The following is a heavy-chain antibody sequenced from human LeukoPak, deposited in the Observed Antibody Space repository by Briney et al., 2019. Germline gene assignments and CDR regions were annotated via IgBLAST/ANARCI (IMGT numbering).Heavy chain of an antibody. CDR1: GFTFSSYE. J-gene: IGHJ4*02. V-gene: IGHV3-48*03. CDR2: ISSSGSTI. Sequence: GGSLRLSCAASGFTFSSYEMNWVRQAPGKGLEWVSYISSSGSTIYYADSVKGRFTISRDNAKNSLYLQMNSLRAEDTAVYYCASRRPISYYYDSSGLFDYWGQGTLVTVSP. CDR3: ASRRPISYYYDSSGLFDY. D-gene: IGHD3-22*01.